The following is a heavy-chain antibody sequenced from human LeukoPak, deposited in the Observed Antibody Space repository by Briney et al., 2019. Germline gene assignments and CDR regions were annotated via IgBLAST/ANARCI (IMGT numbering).Heavy chain of an antibody. CDR1: GGSISGDSW. D-gene: IGHD5-18*01. Sequence: ETLSLTCAVSGGSISGDSWWSWVRQSPGKGLEWVANIKLDGSEKYYVDSVQGRFTISRDNARNSLYLQMNSLRAEDTAVYYCARDLTPTLKQLWYDALDLWGQGTTVTVSS. V-gene: IGHV3-7*01. CDR2: IKLDGSEK. CDR3: ARDLTPTLKQLWYDALDL. J-gene: IGHJ3*01.